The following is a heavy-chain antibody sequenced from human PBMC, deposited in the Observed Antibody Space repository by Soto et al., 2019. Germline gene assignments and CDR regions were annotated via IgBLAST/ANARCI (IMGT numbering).Heavy chain of an antibody. V-gene: IGHV1-8*01. J-gene: IGHJ5*02. D-gene: IGHD3-3*01. Sequence: ASLKVSCKAPRCPFTSYYIHWAGQVSVGRLAWMGWMNPNSGNTGYAQKSQGRVTTTRNTSISTAYMELSSLRSEDTAVYYCARGPTNYDFWSGSLGRFDPWGQGTLVTAS. CDR1: RCPFTSYY. CDR2: MNPNSGNT. CDR3: ARGPTNYDFWSGSLGRFDP.